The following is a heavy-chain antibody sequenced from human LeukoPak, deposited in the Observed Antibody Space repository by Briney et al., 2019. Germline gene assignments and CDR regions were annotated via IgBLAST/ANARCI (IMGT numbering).Heavy chain of an antibody. D-gene: IGHD4-17*01. J-gene: IGHJ4*02. CDR2: IRYDVSSK. CDR3: ARYSGNYGLDY. V-gene: IGHV3-30*02. Sequence: GGSLRLSCAASGFTFSKYVIHWVRQAPGKGLEWVSLIRYDVSSKYYAASVRGRVTISRDNSKNTLYLQMNSRRAEDTAVYYCARYSGNYGLDYWGQGTLVTVSS. CDR1: GFTFSKYV.